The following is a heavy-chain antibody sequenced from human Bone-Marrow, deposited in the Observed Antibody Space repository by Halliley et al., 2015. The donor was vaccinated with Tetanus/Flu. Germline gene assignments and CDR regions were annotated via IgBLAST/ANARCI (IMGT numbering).Heavy chain of an antibody. J-gene: IGHJ6*02. CDR2: IIPAFGTG. V-gene: IGHV1-69*06. Sequence: QLVQSGAEVKKPGSSVKVSCKASGGTFSTYAVSWVRQAPGQGLEWMGGIIPAFGTGTYAQKFQGRVAITADKSTSTAYMELSSLRSEDTAVYYCARMGTLTTVTTTLSYYYYGMDVWGQGTTVTVSS. D-gene: IGHD4-17*01. CDR3: ARMGTLTTVTTTLSYYYYGMDV. CDR1: GGTFSTYA.